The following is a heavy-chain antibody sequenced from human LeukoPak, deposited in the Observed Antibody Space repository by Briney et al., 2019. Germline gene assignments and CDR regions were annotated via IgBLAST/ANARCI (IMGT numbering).Heavy chain of an antibody. CDR2: IYPGDSDT. Sequence: GESLKISCKGSGYSFTSYWIGWVRQMPGKGLEWMGIIYPGDSDTRYSPSFQGQVTISADKSISTAYLQWSSLKASDTAMYYCARHRRDEYCSSTSCWSGYYMDVRGKGTTVTVPS. D-gene: IGHD2-2*01. V-gene: IGHV5-51*01. CDR3: ARHRRDEYCSSTSCWSGYYMDV. J-gene: IGHJ6*03. CDR1: GYSFTSYW.